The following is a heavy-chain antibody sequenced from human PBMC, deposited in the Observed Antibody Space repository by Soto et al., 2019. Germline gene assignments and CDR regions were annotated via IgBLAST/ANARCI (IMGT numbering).Heavy chain of an antibody. CDR1: GFTFSSYG. CDR2: IWYDGSNK. Sequence: PGGSLRLSCAASGFTFSSYGMHWVRQAPGKGLEWVAVIWYDGSNKYYADSVKGRFTISRDNSKNTLYLQMDSLRGEDTAVYYCARDLHLVTTVTHFDYWGQGILVTVSS. J-gene: IGHJ4*02. D-gene: IGHD4-17*01. CDR3: ARDLHLVTTVTHFDY. V-gene: IGHV3-33*01.